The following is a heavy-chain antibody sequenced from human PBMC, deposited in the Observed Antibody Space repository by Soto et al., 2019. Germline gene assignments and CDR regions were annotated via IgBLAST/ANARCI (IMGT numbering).Heavy chain of an antibody. CDR2: VYYTGFT. V-gene: IGHV4-39*01. CDR3: ARLPVVVIALGYFDP. D-gene: IGHD2-21*01. CDR1: GDSISSSYY. J-gene: IGHJ5*02. Sequence: QLQLQESGPGLVKPSETLSLTCTVSGDSISSSYYWGWVRQPPGKGLECIGAVYYTGFTYYNPSLKSRLTISLDTSKNPSSLRLSSVTAADTAIYYCARLPVVVIALGYFDPWGPGTLVTVSS.